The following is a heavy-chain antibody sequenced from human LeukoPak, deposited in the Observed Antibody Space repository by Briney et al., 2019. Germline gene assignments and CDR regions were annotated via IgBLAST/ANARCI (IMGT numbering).Heavy chain of an antibody. J-gene: IGHJ2*01. CDR3: ARPLGNGFSYWYCDL. CDR2: IYYSGST. D-gene: IGHD5-24*01. CDR1: GDSISNYY. V-gene: IGHV4-59*08. Sequence: SETLSLTCTVSGDSISNYYWSWIRQPPGKGLEWIGYIYYSGSTNSNPSLKSRVTISIDTSKNQVSLKLRSVTAADTGVYYGARPLGNGFSYWYCDLWGRGTLVTVS.